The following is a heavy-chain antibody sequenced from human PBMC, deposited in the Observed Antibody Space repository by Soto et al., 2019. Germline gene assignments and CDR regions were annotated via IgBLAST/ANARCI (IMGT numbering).Heavy chain of an antibody. CDR1: GASISVHSYY. J-gene: IGHJ5*02. CDR3: TRRYNWNDNYLVP. D-gene: IGHD1-20*01. CDR2: SYYSGTT. Sequence: SETLSLTCTVSGASISVHSYYWTWIRQPPGKGLEWIGSSYYSGTTYFNPSLKSRATISVDTSKNQFSLRLTSVTAADTAIYYCTRRYNWNDNYLVPWGQGALVTV. V-gene: IGHV4-39*01.